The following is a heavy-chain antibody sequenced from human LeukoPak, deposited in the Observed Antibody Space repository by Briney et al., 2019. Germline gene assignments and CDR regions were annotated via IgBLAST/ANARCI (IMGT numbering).Heavy chain of an antibody. V-gene: IGHV3-48*01. CDR2: ISSSSSTI. CDR3: ARGRGPYSSSSVDY. CDR1: GVTFSSYS. J-gene: IGHJ4*02. D-gene: IGHD6-6*01. Sequence: GGSLRLSCAASGVTFSSYSMNWVRQAPGKGLEWVSYISSSSSTIYYADSVKGRFTISRDNAKNSLYLQTNSLRAEDTAVYYCARGRGPYSSSSVDYWGQGTLVTVSS.